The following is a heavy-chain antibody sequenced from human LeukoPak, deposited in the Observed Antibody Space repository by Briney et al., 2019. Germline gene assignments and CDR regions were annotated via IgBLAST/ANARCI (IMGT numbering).Heavy chain of an antibody. D-gene: IGHD3-10*01. CDR3: ARKAPLVGELSVTVDY. J-gene: IGHJ4*02. Sequence: PSETLSLTCAVYGGSFSGYYWSWIRQPPGKGLEWIGEINHSGSTNYNPSLKSRVTISVDTSKNQFSLKLSSVTAADTVVYYCARKAPLVGELSVTVDYWGQGTLVTVSS. CDR1: GGSFSGYY. CDR2: INHSGST. V-gene: IGHV4-34*01.